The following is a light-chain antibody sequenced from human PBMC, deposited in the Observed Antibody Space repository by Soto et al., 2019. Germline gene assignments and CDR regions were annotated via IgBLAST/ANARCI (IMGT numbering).Light chain of an antibody. Sequence: QSALTQPASVSGSPGQSITISCTGTSSDVGGYNFVSWYQQHPGKAPRLIIYEVSSRPSGVSYRFSGSKSGNTASLTISGLQAEDEADYYCSSYTLRNTLVLFGGETNLTVL. J-gene: IGLJ3*02. CDR3: SSYTLRNTLVL. CDR1: SSDVGGYNF. CDR2: EVS. V-gene: IGLV2-14*01.